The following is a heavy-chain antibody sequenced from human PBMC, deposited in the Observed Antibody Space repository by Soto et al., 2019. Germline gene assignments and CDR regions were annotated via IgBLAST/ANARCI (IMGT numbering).Heavy chain of an antibody. Sequence: EVQLVESGGGLVQPGGSLRLSCAASGFTFSSYWMSWVRQAPGKGLEWVANIKQDGSEKYYVDSVKGRFTISRDNAKYSLYLQMNSLRAEETAVYYCASLIGDGDYWGQGTLVTVSS. CDR2: IKQDGSEK. D-gene: IGHD3-10*01. V-gene: IGHV3-7*01. CDR1: GFTFSSYW. J-gene: IGHJ4*02. CDR3: ASLIGDGDY.